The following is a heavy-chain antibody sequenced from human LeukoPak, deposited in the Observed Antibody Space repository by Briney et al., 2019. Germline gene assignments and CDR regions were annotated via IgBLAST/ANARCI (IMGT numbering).Heavy chain of an antibody. J-gene: IGHJ5*02. CDR3: ARHRADDYVWGTYRSLDL. CDR2: IKQDGSEK. D-gene: IGHD3-16*02. V-gene: IGHV3-7*01. CDR1: GFTFNKNW. Sequence: QTGGSLRLSCAASGFTFNKNWMSWVRQAPGKGLEWVANIKQDGSEKYYVDSVKGRFTISRDSAKSSLYLQMNSLRAEDTAVFYCARHRADDYVWGTYRSLDLWGQGTLVTVSS.